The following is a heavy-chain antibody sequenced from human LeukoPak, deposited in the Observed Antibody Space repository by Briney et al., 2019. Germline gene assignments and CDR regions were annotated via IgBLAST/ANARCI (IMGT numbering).Heavy chain of an antibody. J-gene: IGHJ3*02. CDR3: AREGYSGSYSDAFDI. D-gene: IGHD1-26*01. V-gene: IGHV3-7*01. CDR2: IKQDGSEK. Sequence: GGSLRLSCAASGFTFSSYWMSWVRQAPGKGLEWVANIKQDGSEKYYVDSVKGRFTISRDNAKNSLYLQMNSLRAGDTAVYYCAREGYSGSYSDAFDIWGQGTMVTVSS. CDR1: GFTFSSYW.